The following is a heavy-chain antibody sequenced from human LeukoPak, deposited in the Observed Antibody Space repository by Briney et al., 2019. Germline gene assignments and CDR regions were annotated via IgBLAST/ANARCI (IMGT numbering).Heavy chain of an antibody. CDR3: ARELWFGESDAFDI. CDR2: IYSGGST. V-gene: IGHV3-53*01. Sequence: GGSLRLSCAASGFTVSSNYMSWVRQAPGKGLEWVSVIYSGGSTYYADSVKGRSTISRDNSKNTLYLQMNSLRAEDTAVYYCARELWFGESDAFDIWGQGTMVTVSS. J-gene: IGHJ3*02. D-gene: IGHD3-10*01. CDR1: GFTVSSNY.